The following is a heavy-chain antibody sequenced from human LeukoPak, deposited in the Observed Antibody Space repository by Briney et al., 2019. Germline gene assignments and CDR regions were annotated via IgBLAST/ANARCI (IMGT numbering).Heavy chain of an antibody. V-gene: IGHV5-51*01. CDR1: GYSFTSYW. CDR3: ARAPPEPPSSFGAFDI. J-gene: IGHJ3*02. Sequence: GESLKISCKGSGYSFTSYWIGWVRQMPGKGLEWMGIIYPGDSDTRYSPSFQGQVTISADKSISTAYLQWSSLKASDTAMYYCARAPPEPPSSFGAFDILGQGTMVTVSS. CDR2: IYPGDSDT. D-gene: IGHD2-2*01.